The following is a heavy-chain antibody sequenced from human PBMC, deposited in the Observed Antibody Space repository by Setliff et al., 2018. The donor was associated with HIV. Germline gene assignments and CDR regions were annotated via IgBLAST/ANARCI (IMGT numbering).Heavy chain of an antibody. D-gene: IGHD6-13*01. V-gene: IGHV4-34*01. J-gene: IGHJ3*02. CDR2: INHSGST. CDR3: ARGIQQQLLEKYDI. Sequence: PSETLSLTCAVYGGSFSGYYWSWIRQPPGKGLEWIGEINHSGSTNYNPSLKSRVTISVDTSKNQFSLKLSSVTAADTAVYYCARGIQQQLLEKYDIWGQGTMVTVSS. CDR1: GGSFSGYY.